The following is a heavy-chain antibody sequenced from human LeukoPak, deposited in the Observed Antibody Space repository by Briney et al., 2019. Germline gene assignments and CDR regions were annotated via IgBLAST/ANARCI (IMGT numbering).Heavy chain of an antibody. D-gene: IGHD6-6*01. CDR1: GFTFDDYA. V-gene: IGHV3-9*01. Sequence: GGSLGLSCAASGFTFDDYAMHWVRQAPGKGLEWVSGISWNSGSIGYADSVKGRFTISRDNAKNSLYLQMNSLRAEDTALYYCARRRSSSPRPFDYWGQGTLVTVSS. J-gene: IGHJ4*02. CDR2: ISWNSGSI. CDR3: ARRRSSSPRPFDY.